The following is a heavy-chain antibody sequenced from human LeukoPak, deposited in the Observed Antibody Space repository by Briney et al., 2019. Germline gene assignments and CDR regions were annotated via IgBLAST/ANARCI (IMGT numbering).Heavy chain of an antibody. D-gene: IGHD5-12*01. V-gene: IGHV3-30*02. CDR2: IRYDGSNK. J-gene: IGHJ4*02. Sequence: GGSLRLSCAASGFTFSSYGMHWVRQAPGKGLEWVAFIRYDGSNKYYADSVKGRFTISRDNSKNTLYLQMNSLRAEDTAIYYCTKDGRGYSGYDRVDYWGQGTLVTVSS. CDR3: TKDGRGYSGYDRVDY. CDR1: GFTFSSYG.